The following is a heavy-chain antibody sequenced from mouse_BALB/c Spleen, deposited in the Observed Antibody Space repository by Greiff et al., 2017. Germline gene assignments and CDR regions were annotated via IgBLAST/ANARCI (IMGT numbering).Heavy chain of an antibody. J-gene: IGHJ2*01. V-gene: IGHV7-3*02. CDR1: GFTFTDYY. Sequence: EVKLMESGGGLVQPGGSLRLSCATSGFTFTDYYMSWVRQPPGKALEWLGFIRNKANGYTTEYSASVKGRFTISRDNSQSILYLQMNTLRAEDSATYYCARDSRGNYEVFDYWGQGTTLTVSS. CDR2: IRNKANGYTT. D-gene: IGHD2-1*01. CDR3: ARDSRGNYEVFDY.